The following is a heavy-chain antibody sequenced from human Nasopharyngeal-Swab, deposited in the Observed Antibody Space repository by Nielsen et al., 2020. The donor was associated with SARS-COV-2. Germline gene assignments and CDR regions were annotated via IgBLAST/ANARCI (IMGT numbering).Heavy chain of an antibody. D-gene: IGHD4-17*01. CDR2: ISGSGGST. J-gene: IGHJ6*03. Sequence: LSLTCAASGFTFSSYAMSWVRQAPGKGLEWVSAISGSGGSTYYADSVKGRFTISRDNSKNTLYLQMNSLRAEDTAVYCCAKYYGDYPYYYYYMDVWGKGTTVTVSS. V-gene: IGHV3-23*01. CDR3: AKYYGDYPYYYYYMDV. CDR1: GFTFSSYA.